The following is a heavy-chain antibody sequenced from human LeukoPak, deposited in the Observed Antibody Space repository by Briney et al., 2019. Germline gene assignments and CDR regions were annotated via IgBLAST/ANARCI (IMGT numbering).Heavy chain of an antibody. CDR3: ARVGAAAGTDY. CDR1: GYTFSNYG. J-gene: IGHJ4*02. CDR2: ISSYNGNT. V-gene: IGHV1-18*01. Sequence: ASVKVSCKASGYTFSNYGISWVRQAPGQGLEWMGWISSYNGNTNYVQKLQGRVSMTTDTSTSTAYMELRSLRSDDTAVYYCARVGAAAGTDYWGQGTLVTVSS. D-gene: IGHD6-13*01.